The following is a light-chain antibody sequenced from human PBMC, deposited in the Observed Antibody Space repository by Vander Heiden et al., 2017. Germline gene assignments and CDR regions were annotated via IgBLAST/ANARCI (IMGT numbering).Light chain of an antibody. CDR3: CSYAGSSTFYV. CDR1: SSDVGSYNV. V-gene: IGLV2-23*02. J-gene: IGLJ1*01. CDR2: EVS. Sequence: QSALTQPASVSGSPGQSITISCTGTSSDVGSYNVVSWYQQHPGKAPNLMIYEVSKRPSGVSNRFSGSKSGNTASLTISGLQAEDEADYYCCSYAGSSTFYVFGTGTKVTVL.